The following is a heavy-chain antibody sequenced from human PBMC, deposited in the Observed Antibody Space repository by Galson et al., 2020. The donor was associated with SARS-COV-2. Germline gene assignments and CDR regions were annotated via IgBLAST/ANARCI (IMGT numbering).Heavy chain of an antibody. D-gene: IGHD3-22*01. J-gene: IGHJ4*02. CDR1: GLTFSSDG. CDR3: ARDPQKGGYWGHLDY. V-gene: IGHV3-33*01. CDR2: IYFDGKDK. Sequence: GESLKISCKVSGLTFSSDGMHWVRQAPGKGLEWVAVIYFDGKDKYYADSVKGRFTISRDNSKNTLYLQMHSLRAEDTAVYYCARDPQKGGYWGHLDYWGQGTLVTVSS.